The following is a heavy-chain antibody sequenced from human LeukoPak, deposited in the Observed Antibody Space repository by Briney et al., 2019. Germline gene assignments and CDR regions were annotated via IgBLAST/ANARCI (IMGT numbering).Heavy chain of an antibody. D-gene: IGHD4-17*01. CDR3: ARAGYGDYGGFDP. CDR2: ISWDGGST. J-gene: IGHJ5*02. V-gene: IGHV3-43D*03. Sequence: GGSLRLSCAASGFTFDDYAMHWVRQAPGKGLEWVSLISWDGGSTYYADSVKGRFTISRDNSKNSLYLQMNSLRAEDTALYYCARAGYGDYGGFDPWGQGTLVTVSS. CDR1: GFTFDDYA.